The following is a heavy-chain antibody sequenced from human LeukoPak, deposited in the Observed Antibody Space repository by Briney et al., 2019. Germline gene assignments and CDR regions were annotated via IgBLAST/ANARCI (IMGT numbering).Heavy chain of an antibody. Sequence: GESLKISCKGSGYSFTSYWIGWVRQLPGKGLEWMGIIYPGDSDTRYSPSFQGQVTISADKSISTAYLQWSSLTSSDTAMYYSASPGYDSFDIWGQGTMVTVSS. D-gene: IGHD2-2*03. CDR3: ASPGYDSFDI. J-gene: IGHJ3*02. CDR1: GYSFTSYW. CDR2: IYPGDSDT. V-gene: IGHV5-51*01.